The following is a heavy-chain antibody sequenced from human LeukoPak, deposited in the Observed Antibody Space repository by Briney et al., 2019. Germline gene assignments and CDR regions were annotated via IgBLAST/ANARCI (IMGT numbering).Heavy chain of an antibody. V-gene: IGHV1-8*01. CDR1: GYTFTSYD. CDR3: ARGWSKSGGYSYGN. D-gene: IGHD5-18*01. CDR2: MNPNSGNA. J-gene: IGHJ4*02. Sequence: ASVKVSCKASGYTFTSYDINWVRQATGQGLEWMGWMNPNSGNAGYAQKFRGRVTMTRNTSISTAYMELSSLRSEDTAVYYCARGWSKSGGYSYGNWGQGTLVTVSS.